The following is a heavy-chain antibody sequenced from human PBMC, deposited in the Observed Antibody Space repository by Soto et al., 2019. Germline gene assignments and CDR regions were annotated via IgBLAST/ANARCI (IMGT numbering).Heavy chain of an antibody. V-gene: IGHV3-7*01. CDR2: IKQDGSEK. D-gene: IGHD3-10*01. CDR1: GFTFSSYW. Sequence: EVQLVESGGGLVQPGGSLRLSCAASGFTFSSYWMSWVRQAPGKGLEWVANIKQDGSEKYYVDSVKGRFTISRDNAKNSLYLQMNSLRAEDTAVYYCARDRYYGSGSFDYWGQGTLVTVSS. CDR3: ARDRYYGSGSFDY. J-gene: IGHJ4*02.